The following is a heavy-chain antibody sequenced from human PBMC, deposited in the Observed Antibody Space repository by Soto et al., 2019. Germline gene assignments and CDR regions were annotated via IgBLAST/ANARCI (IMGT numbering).Heavy chain of an antibody. J-gene: IGHJ4*02. CDR3: ASNWFSVAGRFHFDY. D-gene: IGHD6-19*01. CDR2: VEYSGNS. V-gene: IGHV4-59*01. CDR1: GGSINTYY. Sequence: SETLSLTCTVSGGSINTYYWSWIRQPPGKGLEWIGYVEYSGNSDSRPALKSRVTISIDTSKKQASLKLNSVTAAETAVYYCASNWFSVAGRFHFDYWGQGIPVTVSS.